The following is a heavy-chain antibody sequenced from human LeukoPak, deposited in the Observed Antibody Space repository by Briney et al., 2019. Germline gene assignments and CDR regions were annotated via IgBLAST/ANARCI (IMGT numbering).Heavy chain of an antibody. CDR1: GGSMSSTKW. CDR3: ATSTVMNEYCFDY. V-gene: IGHV4-4*02. J-gene: IGHJ4*02. CDR2: IYHSGST. D-gene: IGHD4-17*01. Sequence: SETLSLTCAVSGGSMSSTKWWSWVRQPPGKGLEWIGEIYHSGSTNYSPSLKSRITISVDKSKNQVSLNLNSVTAADTAVYYCATSTVMNEYCFDYWAQGTLVTVSS.